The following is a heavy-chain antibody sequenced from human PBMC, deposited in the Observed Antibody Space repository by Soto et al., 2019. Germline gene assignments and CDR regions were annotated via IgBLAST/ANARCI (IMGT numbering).Heavy chain of an antibody. CDR2: INHSGST. V-gene: IGHV4-34*01. CDR3: ARGSRITIFGVVIEYAFDI. CDR1: GGSFSGYY. Sequence: QVQLQQWGAGLLKPSETLSLTCAVYGGSFSGYYWSWIRQPPGKGLEWIGDINHSGSTNYNPSLKRRVTISVDTSKNQFSLKLSSVTAADTAVYYCARGSRITIFGVVIEYAFDIWGQGTMVTVSS. J-gene: IGHJ3*02. D-gene: IGHD3-3*01.